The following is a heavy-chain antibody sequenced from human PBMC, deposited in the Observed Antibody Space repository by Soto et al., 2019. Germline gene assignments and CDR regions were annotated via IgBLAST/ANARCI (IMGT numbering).Heavy chain of an antibody. D-gene: IGHD3-16*01. CDR1: GFSVSNNH. V-gene: IGHV3-53*01. CDR2: IHGGGST. J-gene: IGHJ4*02. CDR3: AGRLTTAASLDY. Sequence: VQLVESGGGLIQPGGSLRLSCAASGFSVSNNHMTWVRQAAGKGLEWVSLIHGGGSTYYADSVKGRFTISRDNSKNTLYLNIDSLRAEDTAIYYWAGRLTTAASLDYWGQGTLVTVSS.